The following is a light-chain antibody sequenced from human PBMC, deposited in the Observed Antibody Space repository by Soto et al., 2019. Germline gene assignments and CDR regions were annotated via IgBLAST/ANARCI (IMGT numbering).Light chain of an antibody. Sequence: EIVLTQSPGTLSLSPGERATLSCRASQSVSSSYLAWYQQKPGQAPRLLIYGASSRATGMPGRFSGSGSGTDFTLTISRLETEYFAVYYCQQYGSSIFTFGPGTKVDIK. V-gene: IGKV3-20*01. CDR2: GAS. J-gene: IGKJ3*01. CDR1: QSVSSSY. CDR3: QQYGSSIFT.